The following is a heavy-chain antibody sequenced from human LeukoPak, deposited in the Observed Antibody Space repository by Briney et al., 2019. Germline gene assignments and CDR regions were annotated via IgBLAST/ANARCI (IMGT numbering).Heavy chain of an antibody. CDR1: GFTFSSYW. CDR2: IKQDGSEK. D-gene: IGHD3-3*01. J-gene: IGHJ5*02. V-gene: IGHV3-7*01. Sequence: GGSLRLSCAASGFTFSSYWMSWVRQAPGKGLEWVANIKQDGSEKYYVDSVKGRFTISRDNAKNSLYLQMNSLRAEDTAVYYCARSMYYDFWSGSMNWFDPWGQGNLVTVSS. CDR3: ARSMYYDFWSGSMNWFDP.